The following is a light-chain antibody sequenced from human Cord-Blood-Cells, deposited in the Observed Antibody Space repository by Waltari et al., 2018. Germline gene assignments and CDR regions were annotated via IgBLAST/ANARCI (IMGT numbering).Light chain of an antibody. CDR2: GAS. CDR1: QSVSSSY. Sequence: SPGTLSLSPGERATLPCRASQSVSSSYLAWYQQKPGQAPRLLIYGASSRATGIPDRFSGSGSGTDFTLTISRLEPEDFAVYYCQQYGSSPLTFGGGTKVRSN. V-gene: IGKV3-20*01. J-gene: IGKJ4*01. CDR3: QQYGSSPLT.